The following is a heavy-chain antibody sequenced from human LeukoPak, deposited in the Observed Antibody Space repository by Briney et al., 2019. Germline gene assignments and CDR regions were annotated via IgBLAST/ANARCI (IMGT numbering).Heavy chain of an antibody. CDR1: GYTFTSYG. Sequence: GASVKVSCKASGYTFTSYGISWVRQAPGQGLEWMGWISAYNGNTNYAQKLQGRVTMTTDTSTSTAYMELRSLRSDDMAVYYCARDILRYFDWLPNGMDVWGKGTTVTVSS. CDR3: ARDILRYFDWLPNGMDV. CDR2: ISAYNGNT. D-gene: IGHD3-9*01. V-gene: IGHV1-18*03. J-gene: IGHJ6*04.